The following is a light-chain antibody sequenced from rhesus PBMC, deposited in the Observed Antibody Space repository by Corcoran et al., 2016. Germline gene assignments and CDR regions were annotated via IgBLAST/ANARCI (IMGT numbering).Light chain of an antibody. CDR2: LVS. CDR1: QSLLHSNGNTY. V-gene: IGKV2-91*01. Sequence: DIVMTQTPLSLSVTPGEPASISCRSSQSLLHSNGNTYLYWYLQKPGQSPQLLIYLVSNRAPGVPDRFSGSGEGTDCTLKISRVEAEDVGVYYCMQVIQLPYSFGQGTKVEIK. J-gene: IGKJ2*01. CDR3: MQVIQLPYS.